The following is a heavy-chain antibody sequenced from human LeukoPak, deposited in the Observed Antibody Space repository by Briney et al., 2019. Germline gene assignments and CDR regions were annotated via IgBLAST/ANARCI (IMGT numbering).Heavy chain of an antibody. J-gene: IGHJ6*03. CDR2: MNPNSGNT. CDR3: ARGVGYCSGGSCYSDLYYYYYMDV. V-gene: IGHV1-8*03. CDR1: GYTFTSYD. D-gene: IGHD2-15*01. Sequence: ASVKVSCKASGYTFTSYDINWVRQATGQGLEWMGWMNPNSGNTGYAQKFQGRVTITRNTSISTAYMELSSLRSEDTAVYYCARGVGYCSGGSCYSDLYYYYYMDVWGKGTTVTVSS.